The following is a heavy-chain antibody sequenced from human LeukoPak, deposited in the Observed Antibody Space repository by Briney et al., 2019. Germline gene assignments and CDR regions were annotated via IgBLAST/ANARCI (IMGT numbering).Heavy chain of an antibody. CDR1: GFTFSSYG. Sequence: GGTLRLSCAASGFTFSSYGMSWVRQAPGKGLEWVSAISGSGGSTYYADSVKGRFTISRDNSKNTLYLQMNSLRAEDTAVYYCARKSSYYLFDYWGQGTLVTVSS. CDR2: ISGSGGST. D-gene: IGHD1-26*01. V-gene: IGHV3-23*01. J-gene: IGHJ4*02. CDR3: ARKSSYYLFDY.